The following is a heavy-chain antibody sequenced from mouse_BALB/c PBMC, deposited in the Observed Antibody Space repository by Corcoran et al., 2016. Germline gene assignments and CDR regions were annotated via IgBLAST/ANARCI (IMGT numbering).Heavy chain of an antibody. V-gene: IGHV3-6*02. CDR1: GYSITSGYY. D-gene: IGHD1-1*01. CDR2: ISYDGSN. CDR3: ARDDYYGSSPWFAY. J-gene: IGHJ3*01. Sequence: DVQLQESGPGLVKPSQSLSLTCSVTGYSITSGYYWNWIRQFPGNKLEWMGYISYDGSNNYNPSLKNRISITRDTSKNQFFLKLNSVTNEDTATYYCARDDYYGSSPWFAYWGQGTLVTVSA.